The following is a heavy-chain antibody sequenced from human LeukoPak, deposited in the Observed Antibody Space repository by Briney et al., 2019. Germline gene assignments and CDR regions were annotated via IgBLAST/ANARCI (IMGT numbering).Heavy chain of an antibody. V-gene: IGHV4-39*01. CDR2: IYYSGST. CDR3: ASLRHQWELLEAGFDY. D-gene: IGHD1-26*01. J-gene: IGHJ4*02. Sequence: SETRSLTCTVSGGSISSSSYYWGWIRQPPGKGLEWIGSIYYSGSTYYNPSLKSRVTISVDTSKNQFSLKLSSVTAADTAVYYCASLRHQWELLEAGFDYWGQGTLVTVSS. CDR1: GGSISSSSYY.